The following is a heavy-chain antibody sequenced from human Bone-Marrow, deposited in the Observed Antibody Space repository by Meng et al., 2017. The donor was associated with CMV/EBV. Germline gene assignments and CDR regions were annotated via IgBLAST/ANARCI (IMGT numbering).Heavy chain of an antibody. CDR3: ARASHTNFGVVILTDFDY. Sequence: ASVKVSCKTSGYTFNTYGINWVRQAPGQGLEWLGWVSGYNGKTDYAQKFQGRVTMTRDTSTSTAYMELRSLIADDTAVYYRARASHTNFGVVILTDFDYWGQGTLVTVSS. V-gene: IGHV1-18*01. CDR2: VSGYNGKT. CDR1: GYTFNTYG. D-gene: IGHD3-3*01. J-gene: IGHJ4*02.